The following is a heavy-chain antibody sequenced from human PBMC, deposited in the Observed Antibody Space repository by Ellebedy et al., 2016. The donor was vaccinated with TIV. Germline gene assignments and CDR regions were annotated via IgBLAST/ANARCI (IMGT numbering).Heavy chain of an antibody. D-gene: IGHD6-19*01. V-gene: IGHV1-18*04. J-gene: IGHJ6*02. Sequence: AASVKVSCKASGYNFASYGVSRVRQAPGQGLACMGWIRAYNDETKYAQNFQGRVTMTKDTSTSTAYLELRNLRSDDTAVYYCASGAPFEQWLRNLYYSGLDVWGQGTTVIVSS. CDR3: ASGAPFEQWLRNLYYSGLDV. CDR1: GYNFASYG. CDR2: IRAYNDET.